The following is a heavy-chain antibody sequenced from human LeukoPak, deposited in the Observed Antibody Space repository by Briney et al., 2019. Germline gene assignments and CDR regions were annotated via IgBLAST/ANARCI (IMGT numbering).Heavy chain of an antibody. D-gene: IGHD5-12*01. Sequence: GGSLRLSCAASGFTFSSYSLNWVRQAPGKGLEWVSSISSSSSYIYYADSVKGRFTISRDNAKNPLSLQMNSLRAEDTAVYYCARSGRGYDDAFDIWGQGTMVTVSS. J-gene: IGHJ3*02. CDR3: ARSGRGYDDAFDI. CDR2: ISSSSSYI. V-gene: IGHV3-21*01. CDR1: GFTFSSYS.